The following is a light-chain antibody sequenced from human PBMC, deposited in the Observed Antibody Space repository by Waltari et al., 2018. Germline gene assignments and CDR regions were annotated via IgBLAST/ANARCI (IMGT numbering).Light chain of an antibody. J-gene: IGKJ3*01. CDR2: EVS. Sequence: DIVMTQTPLPLSVPPGQSASITCRSGKSLLHSDGKTYLYWYLQRPGQPPHLLIYEVSNRYSGVPDRFSGSGSGTDFTLMISRVEAEDVGIYFCMQTLKFPFTFGPGTKVDI. CDR1: KSLLHSDGKTY. V-gene: IGKV2D-29*01. CDR3: MQTLKFPFT.